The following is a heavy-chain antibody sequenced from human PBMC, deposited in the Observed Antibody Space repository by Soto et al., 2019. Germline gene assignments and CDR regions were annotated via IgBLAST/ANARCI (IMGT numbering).Heavy chain of an antibody. J-gene: IGHJ6*02. CDR1: GGSISSGGYY. Sequence: SETLSLTCTVSGGSISSGGYYWSWIRQHPGKGLEWIGYIYYSGSTYYNPSLKSRVTISVDTSKNQFSLKLSSVTAADTAVYYCAAKGIDRRGMDVWGQGTTVTVSS. CDR3: AAKGIDRRGMDV. D-gene: IGHD2-15*01. V-gene: IGHV4-31*03. CDR2: IYYSGST.